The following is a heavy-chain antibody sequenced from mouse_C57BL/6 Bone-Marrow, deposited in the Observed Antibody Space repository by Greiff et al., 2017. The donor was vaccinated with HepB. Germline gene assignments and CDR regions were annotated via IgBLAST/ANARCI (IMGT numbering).Heavy chain of an antibody. CDR2: IDPSDSYT. Sequence: QVQLQQPGAELVMPGASVKLSCKASGYTFTSYWMHWVKQRPGQGLEWIGEIDPSDSYTNYNQKFKGKSTLTVDKSSSTAYMQLSSLTSEDSAVYYCANSLYYDYDGYAMDYWGQGTSVTVSS. CDR3: ANSLYYDYDGYAMDY. V-gene: IGHV1-69*01. D-gene: IGHD2-4*01. J-gene: IGHJ4*01. CDR1: GYTFTSYW.